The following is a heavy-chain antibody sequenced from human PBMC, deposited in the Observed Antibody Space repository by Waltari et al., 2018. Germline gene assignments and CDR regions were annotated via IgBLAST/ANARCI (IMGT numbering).Heavy chain of an antibody. Sequence: QLQLQESGPGLVKPSGTLSLTCTVSGDSVTTNYWWSWVRQPPGNGLEWVGQIHGSGRTNYNPSFASRITVSIDTSNNQFSLKVTSATAADTAVYYCARDRGRGLYLDSWGRGALLTVS. D-gene: IGHD2-15*01. CDR1: GDSVTTNYW. CDR3: ARDRGRGLYLDS. V-gene: IGHV4-4*02. J-gene: IGHJ4*02. CDR2: IHGSGRT.